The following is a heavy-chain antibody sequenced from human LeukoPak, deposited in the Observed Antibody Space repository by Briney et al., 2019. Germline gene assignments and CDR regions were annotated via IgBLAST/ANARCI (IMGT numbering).Heavy chain of an antibody. Sequence: ASVKVSCKASGGTFSSYAIRWVRQAPGQGLEWMGGIIPILGTANYAQKFQGRVTITADESTSTAYMELSSLRSEDTAVYYCACWSPGGYYDILTGYYPNWFDPWGQGTLVTVSS. CDR3: ACWSPGGYYDILTGYYPNWFDP. D-gene: IGHD3-9*01. CDR1: GGTFSSYA. CDR2: IIPILGTA. J-gene: IGHJ5*02. V-gene: IGHV1-69*13.